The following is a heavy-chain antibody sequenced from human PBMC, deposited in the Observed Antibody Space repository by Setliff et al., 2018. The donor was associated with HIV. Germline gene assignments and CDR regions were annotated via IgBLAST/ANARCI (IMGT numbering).Heavy chain of an antibody. CDR2: INPSGGST. CDR3: ARAGIAAGEAFDI. J-gene: IGHJ3*02. D-gene: IGHD6-13*01. CDR1: GYTFTNYY. Sequence: GASVKVSCKASGYTFTNYYMHWVRQAPGQGLEWMGIINPSGGSTSYAQKFQGRVTMTRDTSTSTVYMELSSLRSEDMAVYYCARAGIAAGEAFDIWGQGTMVT. V-gene: IGHV1-46*01.